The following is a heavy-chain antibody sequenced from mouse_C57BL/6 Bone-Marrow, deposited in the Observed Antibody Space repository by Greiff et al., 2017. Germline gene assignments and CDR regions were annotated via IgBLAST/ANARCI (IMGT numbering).Heavy chain of an antibody. V-gene: IGHV1-63*01. CDR2: IYPGGGYT. D-gene: IGHD2-2*01. CDR1: GYTFTNYW. Sequence: QVQLQQSGAELVRPGTSVKMSCKASGYTFTNYWIGWAKQRPGHGLEWIGDIYPGGGYTNYNEKFKGKATLTADKSSSTAYMQISSLTSEDSAICYCARSEYGCDPFAYWGQGTLVTVSA. J-gene: IGHJ3*01. CDR3: ARSEYGCDPFAY.